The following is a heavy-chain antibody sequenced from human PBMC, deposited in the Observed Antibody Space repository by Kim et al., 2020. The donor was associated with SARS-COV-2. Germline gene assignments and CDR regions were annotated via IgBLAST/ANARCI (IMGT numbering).Heavy chain of an antibody. D-gene: IGHD3-9*01. CDR3: ARVLRYFHWFDP. J-gene: IGHJ5*02. V-gene: IGHV3-53*01. Sequence: YYADSVKGRFTISRDNAKNTLYLQMNSLRAEDTAVYYCARVLRYFHWFDPWGQGTLVTVSS.